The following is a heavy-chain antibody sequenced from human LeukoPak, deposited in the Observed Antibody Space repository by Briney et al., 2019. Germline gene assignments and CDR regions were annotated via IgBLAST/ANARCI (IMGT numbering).Heavy chain of an antibody. CDR1: GYTLTELY. V-gene: IGHV1-24*01. J-gene: IGHJ6*03. Sequence: ASVKVSCKVSGYTLTELYMHWVRQAPGKGLEWMGGFDPEDGETIYAEKFQGRVTMTEDTSTDTAYMELSSLRSEDTAVYYCATGVVGATTDYYYMDVWGKGTTVTVSS. CDR3: ATGVVGATTDYYYMDV. CDR2: FDPEDGET. D-gene: IGHD1-26*01.